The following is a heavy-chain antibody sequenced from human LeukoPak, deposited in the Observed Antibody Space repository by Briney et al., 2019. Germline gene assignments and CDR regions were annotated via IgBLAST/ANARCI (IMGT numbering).Heavy chain of an antibody. CDR1: GFTFSSYS. CDR2: ISSSSSYI. J-gene: IGHJ4*02. D-gene: IGHD5-18*01. V-gene: IGHV3-21*01. CDR3: ARALWSEGFFDY. Sequence: GGSLRLSCAASGFTFSSYSMNWVRQAPGKGLEWVSFISSSSSYIYYADSVKGRFTISRDNAKNSLYLQMNSLRAEDTAVYYCARALWSEGFFDYWGQGTLVTVSS.